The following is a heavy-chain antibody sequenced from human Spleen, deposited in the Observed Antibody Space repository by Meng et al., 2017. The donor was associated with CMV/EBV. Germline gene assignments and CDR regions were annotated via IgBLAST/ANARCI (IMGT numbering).Heavy chain of an antibody. V-gene: IGHV1-2*04. CDR3: ARGYSAWYVDH. CDR1: GYTFTAYF. D-gene: IGHD6-19*01. CDR2: INPSSGGT. Sequence: QVQLVQSGAEGKKPGASVKVPCKASGYTFTAYFIDWIRQAPGQGLEWMGRINPSSGGTKYARNFQGWVTMTRDTSINTAYMELSRLKFDDTAVYYCARGYSAWYVDHWGQGTLVTVSS. J-gene: IGHJ4*02.